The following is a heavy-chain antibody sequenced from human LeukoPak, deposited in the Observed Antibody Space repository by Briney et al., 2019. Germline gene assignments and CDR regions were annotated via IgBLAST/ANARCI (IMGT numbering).Heavy chain of an antibody. J-gene: IGHJ5*02. CDR2: INTYNGDT. CDR3: ARTPPKGDIDT. Sequence: GASVKVSCKASGYTFTSHGISWVRQAPGQGLEWMGWINTYNGDTNYIQKFQGRVTVTTDTSTTTAYMESLRSDDTAVYYCARTPPKGDIDTWGQGTLITVSS. CDR1: GYTFTSHG. D-gene: IGHD2-21*02. V-gene: IGHV1-18*01.